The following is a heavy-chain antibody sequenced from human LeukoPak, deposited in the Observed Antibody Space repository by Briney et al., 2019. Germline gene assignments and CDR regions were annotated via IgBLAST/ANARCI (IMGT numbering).Heavy chain of an antibody. Sequence: ASVKVSCKASGYTFTSYDINWVRQATGQGLEWMGWMNPNSGNTGYAQKFQGRVTMTRNTSISTAYMELSSLRSEETAVYYCARGPTINFWSGYWGGLYYYYYMGVWGKGTTVTVSS. CDR1: GYTFTSYD. V-gene: IGHV1-8*01. CDR3: ARGPTINFWSGYWGGLYYYYYMGV. D-gene: IGHD3-3*01. CDR2: MNPNSGNT. J-gene: IGHJ6*03.